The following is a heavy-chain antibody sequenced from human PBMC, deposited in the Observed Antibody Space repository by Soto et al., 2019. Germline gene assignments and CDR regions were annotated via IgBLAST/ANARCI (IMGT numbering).Heavy chain of an antibody. J-gene: IGHJ4*02. V-gene: IGHV6-1*01. CDR3: ARNIGGPRDS. D-gene: IGHD3-16*01. Sequence: SQTLSLTCAISGDTVSSNIAALDWIRQSPSRGLEWLGRTYYRSKWYTDYAVSVRGRITINPDTSENQFTLQLISMTPEDTAVYYCARNIGGPRDSWGQGTLVTVSS. CDR2: TYYRSKWYT. CDR1: GDTVSSNIAA.